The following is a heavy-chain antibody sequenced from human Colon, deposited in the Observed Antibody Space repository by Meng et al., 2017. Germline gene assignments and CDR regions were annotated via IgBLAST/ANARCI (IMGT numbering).Heavy chain of an antibody. V-gene: IGHV4-30-4*01. Sequence: QVQLTESAPGGGKPSKTLSLTCTVSGGSISSGDYYWSWIRQPPGKGLEWIGYIYYSGSNYYNPSLKSRATISVDTSKTQFPLKLSSVTAADTAVYYCARGPTTYFDYWGQGTLVTASS. CDR3: ARGPTTYFDY. CDR1: GGSISSGDYY. CDR2: IYYSGSN. J-gene: IGHJ4*02. D-gene: IGHD4-17*01.